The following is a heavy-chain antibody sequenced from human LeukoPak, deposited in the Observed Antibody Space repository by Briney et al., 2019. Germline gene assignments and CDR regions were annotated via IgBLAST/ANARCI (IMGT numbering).Heavy chain of an antibody. CDR1: GGSFSGYY. Sequence: SETLSLTCAVYGGSFSGYYWSWIRQPPGKGLEWIGEINHSGSTNYNPSLKSRVTISVDTSKNQFSLRLSSVTAADTAVYYCATRVWFGELYWGQGTLVTVSS. CDR2: INHSGST. J-gene: IGHJ4*02. V-gene: IGHV4-34*01. CDR3: ATRVWFGELY. D-gene: IGHD3-10*01.